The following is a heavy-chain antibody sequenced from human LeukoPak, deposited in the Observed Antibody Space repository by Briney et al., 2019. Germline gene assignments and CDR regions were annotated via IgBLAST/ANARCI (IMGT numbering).Heavy chain of an antibody. CDR1: GGSFSGYY. CDR2: INHSGST. V-gene: IGHV4-34*01. J-gene: IGHJ4*02. CDR3: ARDLMKLGIDY. Sequence: PSETLSLTCAVYGGSFSGYYWSWIRQPPGKGLEWIGEINHSGSTNYNPSLKSRVTISVDTSKNQFSLKLSSVTAADTAVYYCARDLMKLGIDYWGQGTLVTVSS. D-gene: IGHD2-8*01.